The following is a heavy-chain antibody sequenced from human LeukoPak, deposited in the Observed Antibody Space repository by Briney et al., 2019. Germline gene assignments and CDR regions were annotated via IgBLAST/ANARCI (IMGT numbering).Heavy chain of an antibody. CDR3: ARGGYYYDSSGYLILDY. J-gene: IGHJ4*02. V-gene: IGHV4-59*01. Sequence: SETLSLTCTSSGGSISSYYWSWIRQPPGKGLEWIGYIYYSGSTNYNPSLKSRVTISVDTSKNQFSLKLSSVTAADTAVYYCARGGYYYDSSGYLILDYWGQGTLVTVSS. CDR2: IYYSGST. D-gene: IGHD3-22*01. CDR1: GGSISSYY.